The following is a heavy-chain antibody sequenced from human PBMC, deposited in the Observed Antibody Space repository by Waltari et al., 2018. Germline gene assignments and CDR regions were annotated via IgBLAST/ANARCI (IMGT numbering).Heavy chain of an antibody. Sequence: QVQLQQWGAGLLKPSETLSLTCAVYGGSFSGYYWSWIRQPPGKGLEWIGEINHSGSTNYNPSLKSRVTISVDTSKNQFSLKLSSVTAADTAVYYCARKSRSIAARTVAFDIWGQGTMVTVSS. CDR1: GGSFSGYY. J-gene: IGHJ3*02. V-gene: IGHV4-34*01. CDR2: INHSGST. CDR3: ARKSRSIAARTVAFDI. D-gene: IGHD6-6*01.